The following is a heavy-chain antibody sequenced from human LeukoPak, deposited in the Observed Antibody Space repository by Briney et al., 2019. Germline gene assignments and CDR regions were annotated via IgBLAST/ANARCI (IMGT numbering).Heavy chain of an antibody. CDR3: AKRGGGTMFAFDI. D-gene: IGHD3-10*02. CDR2: ISDIGIGT. V-gene: IGHV3-23*01. CDR1: GFIFSNYV. Sequence: GGSLRLSCAASGFIFSNYVMGWLRQAPGKGLELVSSISDIGIGTYYADSVKGRFTIFRDNSKNILYLQMNSLRAEDTAIYYCAKRGGGTMFAFDIWGQGTMVTVSS. J-gene: IGHJ3*02.